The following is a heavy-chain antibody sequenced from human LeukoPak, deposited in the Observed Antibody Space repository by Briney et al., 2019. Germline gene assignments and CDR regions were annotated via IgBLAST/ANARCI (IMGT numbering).Heavy chain of an antibody. J-gene: IGHJ6*03. CDR2: INPNSGDT. CDR1: GYTFSGHY. V-gene: IGHV1-2*02. CDR3: ARVAAGVTIFGVVIPHYMDV. D-gene: IGHD3-3*01. Sequence: ASVKVSCKASGYTFSGHYINWVRQAPGQGLEWMGWINPNSGDTNYAQKFEGRVTMTRDTSISTAYMELRRLKSDDTAVYYCARVAAGVTIFGVVIPHYMDVWGKGTTVTVSS.